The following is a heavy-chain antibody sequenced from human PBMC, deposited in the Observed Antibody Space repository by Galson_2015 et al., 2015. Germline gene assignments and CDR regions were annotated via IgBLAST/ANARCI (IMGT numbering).Heavy chain of an antibody. CDR1: GGIFSSYS. J-gene: IGHJ6*02. CDR3: ASSTRSPNSYNYYYFDMDV. CDR2: IIPIFGTT. D-gene: IGHD2-2*01. V-gene: IGHV1-69*13. Sequence: SVKVSCKASGGIFSSYSITRVRQAPGLGLEWMGGIIPIFGTTNYAQKFQGRVTITADESTSTAYMDLRSLRSEDTAVFFCASSTRSPNSYNYYYFDMDVWGQGTTVTVSS.